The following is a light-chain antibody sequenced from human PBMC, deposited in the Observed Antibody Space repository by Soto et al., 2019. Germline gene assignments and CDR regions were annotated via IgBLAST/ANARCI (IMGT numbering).Light chain of an antibody. CDR3: QQRRSWQVT. V-gene: IGKV3D-11*02. Sequence: EIVLTQYPVTLSLSPGEGATLSCRASQSINTYLAWYQQKPGQAPRLLIYDASKRATGIPARFSGSGSGTNFTLTISSLEPEDFAVYYCQQRRSWQVTFGQGPRLEIK. J-gene: IGKJ5*01. CDR1: QSINTY. CDR2: DAS.